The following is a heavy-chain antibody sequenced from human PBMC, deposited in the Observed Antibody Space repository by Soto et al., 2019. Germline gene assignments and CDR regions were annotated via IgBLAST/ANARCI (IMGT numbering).Heavy chain of an antibody. Sequence: SVKVSCKASGYTFTGYYIHWVRQAPGQRLEWMGYINPNSGGPNYAQKFQGRVTMTRDTSISTAYMELSRLRSDDTAVYFCARDYWSGDRYYYGMDVWGQGTTVTVSS. J-gene: IGHJ6*02. D-gene: IGHD3-3*01. V-gene: IGHV1-2*02. CDR1: GYTFTGYY. CDR3: ARDYWSGDRYYYGMDV. CDR2: INPNSGGP.